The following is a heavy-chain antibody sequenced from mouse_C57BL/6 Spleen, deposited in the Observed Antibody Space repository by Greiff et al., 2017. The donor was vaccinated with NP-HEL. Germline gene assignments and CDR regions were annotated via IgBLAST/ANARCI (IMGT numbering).Heavy chain of an antibody. CDR1: GYSITSGYY. J-gene: IGHJ4*01. V-gene: IGHV3-6*01. CDR2: ISYDGSN. Sequence: VQLKESGPGLVKPSQSLSLTCSVTGYSITSGYYWNWIRQFPGNKLEWMGYISYDGSNNYNPSLKNRISITRDTSKNQFFLKLNSVTTEDTATYYCARAYYGNYGAMDYWGQGTSVTVSS. CDR3: ARAYYGNYGAMDY. D-gene: IGHD2-10*01.